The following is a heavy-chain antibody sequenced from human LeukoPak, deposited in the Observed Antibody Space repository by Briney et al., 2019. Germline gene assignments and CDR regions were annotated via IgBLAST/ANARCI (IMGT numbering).Heavy chain of an antibody. CDR1: GYTFTSYG. CDR2: ISAYNGNT. CDR3: ARDPVPAAQPSWNSY. J-gene: IGHJ4*02. Sequence: GASVKVSCKASGYTFTSYGISWVRQAPGQGLEWMGWISAYNGNTNYAQKLQGRVTMTTDTSTSTAYMELRSLRSDDTAVYYCARDPVPAAQPSWNSYWGQGTLVTVSS. V-gene: IGHV1-18*01. D-gene: IGHD2-2*01.